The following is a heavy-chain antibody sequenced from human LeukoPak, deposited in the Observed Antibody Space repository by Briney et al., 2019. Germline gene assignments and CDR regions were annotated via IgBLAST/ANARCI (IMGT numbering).Heavy chain of an antibody. Sequence: PSETLSLTRTVSGGSLSSYYWSWIRQPPGKGLEWIGYIYYSGSAKYNPSLKGRVTISVDTSKNQFSLKLSSVTAGDTAVYYCARAPGIAAAGTHFDFWGQGTLVTVSS. V-gene: IGHV4-59*01. D-gene: IGHD6-13*01. J-gene: IGHJ4*02. CDR1: GGSLSSYY. CDR3: ARAPGIAAAGTHFDF. CDR2: IYYSGSA.